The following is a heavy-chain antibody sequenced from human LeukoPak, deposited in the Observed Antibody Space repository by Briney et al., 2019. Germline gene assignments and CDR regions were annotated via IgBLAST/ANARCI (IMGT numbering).Heavy chain of an antibody. D-gene: IGHD3-22*01. CDR2: IYYSGST. Sequence: SETLSLTCTVSGGSVSSGSYYWSWIRQPPGKGLEWIGYIYYSGSTNYNPSLKSRVTISVDTSKNQFSLKLSSVTAADTAVYYCARVYYDSSAYNFDYWGQGTLVTVSP. J-gene: IGHJ4*02. V-gene: IGHV4-61*01. CDR1: GGSVSSGSYY. CDR3: ARVYYDSSAYNFDY.